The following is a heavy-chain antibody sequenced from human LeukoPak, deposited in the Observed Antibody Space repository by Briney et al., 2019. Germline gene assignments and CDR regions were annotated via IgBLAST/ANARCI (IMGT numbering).Heavy chain of an antibody. Sequence: GGSLRLSCAASGFTFSRYGTHWVRQAPGKGLEWVAVISYDGSKKDYADSVKGRFTISRDNSKNTLCLQMNSLRVEDTAVYYCAKDFPHYGSGSSHFDYWGQGTLVTVSS. D-gene: IGHD3-10*01. CDR3: AKDFPHYGSGSSHFDY. CDR2: ISYDGSKK. J-gene: IGHJ4*02. CDR1: GFTFSRYG. V-gene: IGHV3-30*18.